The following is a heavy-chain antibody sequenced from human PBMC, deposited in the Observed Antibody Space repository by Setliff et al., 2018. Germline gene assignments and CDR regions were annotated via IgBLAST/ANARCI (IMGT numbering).Heavy chain of an antibody. D-gene: IGHD1-26*01. CDR3: ARGVGAMGDY. Sequence: SVKVSCKASRGTFSSYGITWVRQAPGQGLEWMGGIIPIFGTTDYAQKFQGRVTITTDESTSTAYMEMSSLRSEDTAVYYCARGVGAMGDYWGQGTLVTVSS. CDR2: IIPIFGTT. J-gene: IGHJ4*02. CDR1: RGTFSSYG. V-gene: IGHV1-69*05.